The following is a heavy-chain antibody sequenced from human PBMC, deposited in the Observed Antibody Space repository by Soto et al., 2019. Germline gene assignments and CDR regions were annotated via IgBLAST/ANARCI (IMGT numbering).Heavy chain of an antibody. CDR1: GFTFSSYA. J-gene: IGHJ5*02. CDR2: ISYDGSNK. D-gene: IGHD5-18*01. V-gene: IGHV3-30-3*01. CDR3: ARGCLRGYSYGLCWFDP. Sequence: HPGGSLRLSCAASGFTFSSYAMHWVRQAPGKGLEWVAVISYDGSNKYYADSVKGRFTISRDNSKNTLYLQMNSLRAEDTAVYYCARGCLRGYSYGLCWFDPWGQGALVTVSS.